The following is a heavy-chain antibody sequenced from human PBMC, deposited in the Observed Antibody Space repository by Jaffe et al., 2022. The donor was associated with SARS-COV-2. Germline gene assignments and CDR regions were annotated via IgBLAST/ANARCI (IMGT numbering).Heavy chain of an antibody. CDR3: TTEGMATILGFFDY. CDR1: GFTFSNAW. Sequence: EVQLVESGGGLVKPGGSLRLSCAASGFTFSNAWMSWVRQAPGKGLEWVGRIKSKTDGGTTDYAAPVKGRFTISRDDSKNTLYLQMNSLKTEDTAVYYCTTEGMATILGFFDYWGQGTLVTVSS. V-gene: IGHV3-15*01. CDR2: IKSKTDGGTT. D-gene: IGHD5-12*01. J-gene: IGHJ4*02.